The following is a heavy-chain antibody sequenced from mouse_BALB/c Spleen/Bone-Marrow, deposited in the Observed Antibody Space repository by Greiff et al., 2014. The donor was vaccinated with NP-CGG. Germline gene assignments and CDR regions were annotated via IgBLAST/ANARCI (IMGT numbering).Heavy chain of an antibody. J-gene: IGHJ4*01. CDR1: GYTFTSYV. CDR2: INPYNDGT. Sequence: VQLQQSGPELVKPGASVKMSCKASGYTFTSYVMHWVKQKPGQGLEWIGYINPYNDGTKYNEKFKGKATLTSDKSSSTAYMELSSLTSEDSAVYYCAGKVWCYATDYWGQGTSVTVSS. D-gene: IGHD2-10*02. V-gene: IGHV1-14*01. CDR3: AGKVWCYATDY.